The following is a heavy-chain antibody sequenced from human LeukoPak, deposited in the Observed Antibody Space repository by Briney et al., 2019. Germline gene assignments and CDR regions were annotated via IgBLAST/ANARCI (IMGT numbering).Heavy chain of an antibody. Sequence: GASVKVSCKASGYTFTDDYVHWVRQAPGQGLEWMGWINTNTGNPTYAQGFTGRFVFSLDASVSTAYLQISSLKAEDTAVYYCARYSSGWYGGFDYWGQGTLVTVSS. V-gene: IGHV7-4-1*02. J-gene: IGHJ4*02. CDR2: INTNTGNP. CDR1: GYTFTDDY. CDR3: ARYSSGWYGGFDY. D-gene: IGHD6-19*01.